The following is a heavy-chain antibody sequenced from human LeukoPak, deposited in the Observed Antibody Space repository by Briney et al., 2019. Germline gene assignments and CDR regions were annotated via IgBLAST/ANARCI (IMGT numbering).Heavy chain of an antibody. V-gene: IGHV3-7*01. CDR2: IKQDGSEK. CDR3: ASRIAVAGTSFRAFDI. D-gene: IGHD6-19*01. CDR1: GFTFSSYW. J-gene: IGHJ3*02. Sequence: SGGSLRLSCAASGFTFSSYWMSWVRQAPGKGLEWVANIKQDGSEKYYVDSVKGRFTISRDNAKNSLYLQMNSLRAEDTAVYYCASRIAVAGTSFRAFDIWGQGTMVTVSS.